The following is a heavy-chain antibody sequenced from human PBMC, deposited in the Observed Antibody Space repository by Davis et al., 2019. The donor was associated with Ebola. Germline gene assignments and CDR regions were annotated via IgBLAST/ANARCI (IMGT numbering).Heavy chain of an antibody. CDR3: ARSGFSSGWYYFDY. Sequence: GESLKISCAASGFTFSDYYMSWVRQAPGKGLEWVSVIYSGGSTYYADSVKGRFTISRHNSKNTLYLQMNSLRAEDTAVYYCARSGFSSGWYYFDYWGQGTLVTVSS. V-gene: IGHV3-53*04. J-gene: IGHJ4*02. D-gene: IGHD6-19*01. CDR1: GFTFSDYY. CDR2: IYSGGST.